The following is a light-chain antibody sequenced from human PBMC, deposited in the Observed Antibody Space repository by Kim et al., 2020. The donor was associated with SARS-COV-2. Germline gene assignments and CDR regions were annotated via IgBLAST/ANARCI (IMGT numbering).Light chain of an antibody. CDR2: KAS. CDR1: QSFSTG. Sequence: GDRVTTTCRASQSFSTGLAWFQQKPGKPPKLLIYKASTSESGVPSRFSGSGSGTEFTLPISSRQPDDFATYYFQQCKTFPYTFGQGTKLEI. V-gene: IGKV1-5*03. J-gene: IGKJ2*01. CDR3: QQCKTFPYT.